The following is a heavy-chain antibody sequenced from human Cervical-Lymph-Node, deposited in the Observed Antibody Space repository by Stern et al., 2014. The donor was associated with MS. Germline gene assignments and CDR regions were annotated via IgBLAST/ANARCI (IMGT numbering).Heavy chain of an antibody. CDR2: IKSKTDGGTT. Sequence: EVQLVESGGGLVKPWGSLRLSCAASGFTFSYACMSWVRQAPGKGLQWVGRIKSKTDGGTTDYAASVKGRFTISRDDSKNTLYLEMNSLKSEDTAVYYCTRLNYFDSSGYAYYYYGMDVWGQGTTVTVSS. CDR1: GFTFSYAC. CDR3: TRLNYFDSSGYAYYYYGMDV. V-gene: IGHV3-15*01. J-gene: IGHJ6*02. D-gene: IGHD3-22*01.